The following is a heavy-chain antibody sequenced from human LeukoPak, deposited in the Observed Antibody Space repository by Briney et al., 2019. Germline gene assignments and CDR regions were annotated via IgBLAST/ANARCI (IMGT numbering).Heavy chain of an antibody. CDR1: GHSVSSNSVA. Sequence: SQTLSLTCAISGHSVSSNSVAWNWFRQSPSRGLEWLGRTYYTSKWNNDYAESVQSRIAVNPDTSKNQFSLYLNSVTLEDTAVYYCARQASRRFDPWGQGTLVTVSS. V-gene: IGHV6-1*01. CDR3: ARQASRRFDP. CDR2: TYYTSKWNN. J-gene: IGHJ5*02.